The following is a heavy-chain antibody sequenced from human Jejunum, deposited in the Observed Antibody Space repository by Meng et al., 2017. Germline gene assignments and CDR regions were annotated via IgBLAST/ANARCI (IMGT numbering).Heavy chain of an antibody. V-gene: IGHV4-31*03. J-gene: IGHJ5*02. CDR1: GGSLRTGAYY. D-gene: IGHD1-7*01. CDR2: IYYPGST. CDR3: ARLGITETIGGFDP. Sequence: QVQAQVSGPGLVKPSQPLSLPCTVSGGSLRTGAYYWSWIRQHPGKGLEWIGYIYYPGSTFYNPSLKSRVSISLETSKNQFSLKVTSVTAADTAFYYCARLGITETIGGFDPWGQGILVTVSS.